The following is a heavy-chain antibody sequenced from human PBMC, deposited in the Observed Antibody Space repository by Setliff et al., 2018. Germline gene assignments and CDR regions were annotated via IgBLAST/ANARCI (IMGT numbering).Heavy chain of an antibody. CDR2: IYYSGST. CDR1: GASISSSSYY. D-gene: IGHD3-3*01. J-gene: IGHJ3*02. V-gene: IGHV4-39*07. CDR3: AREEYYNFWSGPARAFDI. Sequence: SETLSLTCTVSGASISSSSYYWGWIRQPPGKGLEWIGSIYYSGSTYYNPSLKSRVTISVDTSKNQFSLKLSSVTAADTAVYYCAREEYYNFWSGPARAFDIWGQGTMVTVSS.